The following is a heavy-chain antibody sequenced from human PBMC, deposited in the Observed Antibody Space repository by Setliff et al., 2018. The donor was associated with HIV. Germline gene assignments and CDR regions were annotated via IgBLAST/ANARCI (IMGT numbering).Heavy chain of an antibody. D-gene: IGHD3-22*01. CDR3: STGWGLYDNRHTAAGYLQH. CDR1: GYTLSELS. J-gene: IGHJ1*01. CDR2: FDPEDGER. V-gene: IGHV1-24*01. Sequence: ASVKVSCKVSGYTLSELSVHWVRQAPGKGLERMGGFDPEDGERIYAQKFQDRVTMTEDTSSDTAYMEMSGLTSEDTAVYFCSTGWGLYDNRHTAAGYLQHWGQGTLVTVSS.